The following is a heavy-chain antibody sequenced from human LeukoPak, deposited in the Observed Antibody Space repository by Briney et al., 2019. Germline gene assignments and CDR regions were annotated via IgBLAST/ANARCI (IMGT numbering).Heavy chain of an antibody. J-gene: IGHJ4*02. CDR2: INPNSGGT. D-gene: IGHD3-10*01. CDR1: GYTFTGYY. CDR3: ATITMVSGARFDY. V-gene: IGHV1-2*02. Sequence: ASVKVSCKASGYTFTGYYMHWVRQAPGQGLEWMGWINPNSGGTNYAQKFQGRVTMTRDTSISTAYMELSRLRSDDTAVYYCATITMVSGARFDYWGQGTLVTVSS.